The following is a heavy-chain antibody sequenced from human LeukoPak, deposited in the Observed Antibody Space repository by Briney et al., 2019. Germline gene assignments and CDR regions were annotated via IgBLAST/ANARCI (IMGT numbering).Heavy chain of an antibody. CDR2: INPNSGGT. Sequence: GASVKVSCKASGYTFTGYYMYWVRQAPGQGLEWMGWINPNSGGTNYAQKFQGRVTMTRDTSISTAHMELSRLRSDDTAVCYCAREKGYYMDVWGKGTTVTVSS. CDR1: GYTFTGYY. J-gene: IGHJ6*03. V-gene: IGHV1-2*02. CDR3: AREKGYYMDV.